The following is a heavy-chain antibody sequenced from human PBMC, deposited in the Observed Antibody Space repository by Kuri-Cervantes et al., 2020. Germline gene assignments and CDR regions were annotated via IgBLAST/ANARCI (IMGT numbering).Heavy chain of an antibody. Sequence: ASVKVSFKASGYTFTYRYLHWVRQAPGQALEWIGWISTYNDNTHYAQKLQGRVTMTTDTSTSTAYMELRSLRSDDTAVYYCARGDEVSTGYYYDWYFDFWGRGTLVTVSS. CDR3: ARGDEVSTGYYYDWYFDF. V-gene: IGHV1-18*01. CDR1: GYTFTYRY. D-gene: IGHD3-22*01. J-gene: IGHJ2*01. CDR2: ISTYNDNT.